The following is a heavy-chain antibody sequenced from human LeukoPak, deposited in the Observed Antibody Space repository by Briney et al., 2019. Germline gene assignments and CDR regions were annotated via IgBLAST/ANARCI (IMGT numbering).Heavy chain of an antibody. CDR2: IYYSGST. D-gene: IGHD5-24*01. J-gene: IGHJ4*02. V-gene: IGHV4-30-4*01. CDR1: GGSMSSGDYY. CDR3: ARDLDGYNSIDY. Sequence: PSETLSLTCTVSGGSMSSGDYYWSWIRQPPGKGLEWIGYIYYSGSTYYNPSLKSRVTISVDTSKNQFSLKVSSVTAADTAVYYCARDLDGYNSIDYWGQGTLVTVSS.